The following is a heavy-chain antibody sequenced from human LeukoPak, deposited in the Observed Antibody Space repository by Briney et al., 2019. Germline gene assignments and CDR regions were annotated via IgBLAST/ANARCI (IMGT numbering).Heavy chain of an antibody. V-gene: IGHV3-48*01. CDR3: AKYGAAGHFDY. CDR2: IDRDSNAI. CDR1: GFNFDDYA. D-gene: IGHD6-13*01. Sequence: PGRSLRLSCAASGFNFDDYAMHWVRQAPGKGLEWVSYIDRDSNAIYYADSVKGRFTISRDNAKNSLYLQMNSLRVDDTAMYYCAKYGAAGHFDYWGQGTLVTVSS. J-gene: IGHJ4*02.